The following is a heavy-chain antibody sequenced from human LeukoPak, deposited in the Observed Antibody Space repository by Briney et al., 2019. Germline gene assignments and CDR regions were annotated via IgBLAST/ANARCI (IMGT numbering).Heavy chain of an antibody. Sequence: PGGSLRLSYAASGFTFSSYSMHWVRQAPGKGLEWVSSISNCGSNKYYADSVKGRFTISRDNAKNSLYLQMNSLRAEGTAVYQCARRGITNQRYDILGGYSRYYFDYSGQGSLVTVSS. D-gene: IGHD3-9*01. CDR3: ARRGITNQRYDILGGYSRYYFDY. V-gene: IGHV3-21*01. CDR2: ISNCGSNK. J-gene: IGHJ4*02. CDR1: GFTFSSYS.